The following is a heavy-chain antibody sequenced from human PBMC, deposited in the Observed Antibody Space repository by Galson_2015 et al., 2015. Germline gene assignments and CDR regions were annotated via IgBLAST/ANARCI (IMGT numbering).Heavy chain of an antibody. D-gene: IGHD2-15*01. J-gene: IGHJ5*02. CDR2: GSNK. V-gene: IGHV3-33*01. Sequence: GSNKYYADSVKGRFTISRDDSKNTLYLQMNSLKTEDTAVYYCTTPFVVVADNWFDPWGQGTLVTVSS. CDR3: TTPFVVVADNWFDP.